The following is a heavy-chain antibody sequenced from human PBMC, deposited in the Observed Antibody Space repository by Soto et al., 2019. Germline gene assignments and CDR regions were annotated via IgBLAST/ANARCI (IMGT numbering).Heavy chain of an antibody. CDR3: ASGKSQMSQDRMGFYYYMDV. V-gene: IGHV1-69*08. Sequence: QVQLVQSGADVKKPGSSVKISCTASGAAFSNYTFTWVRRAPGEGLEWVGRVIPLLDASNYAENFQDRVTISADRSTSTVYMELSGLRSEDSAIYYCASGKSQMSQDRMGFYYYMDVWGKGTSVTVSS. CDR1: GAAFSNYT. D-gene: IGHD2-15*01. CDR2: VIPLLDAS. J-gene: IGHJ6*03.